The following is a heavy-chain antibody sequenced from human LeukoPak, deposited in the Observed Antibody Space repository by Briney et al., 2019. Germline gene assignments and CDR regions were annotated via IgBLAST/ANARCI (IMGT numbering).Heavy chain of an antibody. Sequence: GSLRLSCAASGFTFSSYWMTWVRQAPGKGLEWVGRIRSKIDGGATDYAAPVKGRFTISRDDSKNTLYLQINSLKIEDTAMYYCYTSITDYWGQGTLVTVSS. CDR1: GFTFSSYW. CDR2: IRSKIDGGAT. J-gene: IGHJ4*02. CDR3: YTSITDY. V-gene: IGHV3-15*01. D-gene: IGHD2-21*01.